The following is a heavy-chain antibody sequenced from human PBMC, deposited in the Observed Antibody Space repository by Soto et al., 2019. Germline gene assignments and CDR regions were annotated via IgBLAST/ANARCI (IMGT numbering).Heavy chain of an antibody. CDR2: IRSKAYAGTT. V-gene: IGHV3-49*03. D-gene: IGHD6-19*01. J-gene: IGHJ3*02. Sequence: PGGSLGLSCRASGFTFGDYTMSWFRQAPGKGLEGVGFIRSKAYAGTTEYAASVKARFTIPRDDSKSIAYLQMNSLKTEDTAVYYCTRDSGSGWYRDAFDIWVQGTMVTVSS. CDR3: TRDSGSGWYRDAFDI. CDR1: GFTFGDYT.